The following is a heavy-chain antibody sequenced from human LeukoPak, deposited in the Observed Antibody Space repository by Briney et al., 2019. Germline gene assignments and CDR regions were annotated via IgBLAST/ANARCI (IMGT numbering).Heavy chain of an antibody. J-gene: IGHJ3*02. V-gene: IGHV3-21*04. CDR1: GFTFSSYS. Sequence: GGSLRLSCAASGFTFSSYSMNWVRQAPGKGLEWVSSISSSSSYIYYADSVKGRFTISRDNAKNSLYLQMNSLRAEDTALYYCATHPTGYSSSWFDAFDIWGQGTMVTVSS. D-gene: IGHD6-13*01. CDR2: ISSSSSYI. CDR3: ATHPTGYSSSWFDAFDI.